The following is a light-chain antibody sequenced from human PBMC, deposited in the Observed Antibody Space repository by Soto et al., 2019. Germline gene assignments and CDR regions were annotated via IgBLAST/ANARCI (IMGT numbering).Light chain of an antibody. CDR1: QSVSSSY. V-gene: IGKV3-20*01. J-gene: IGKJ2*01. CDR2: GAS. Sequence: EIVLTQSPGTLSLSPGERATLSCRASQSVSSSYLAWYQQKPGQAPRLLVYGASNRATGIPDRFSGSGSGTDFTLTISRLEPEDFAVYYCQQYGSSPSFGQGTKLEIK. CDR3: QQYGSSPS.